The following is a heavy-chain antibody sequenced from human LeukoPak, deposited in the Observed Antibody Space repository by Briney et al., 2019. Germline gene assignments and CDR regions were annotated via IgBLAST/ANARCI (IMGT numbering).Heavy chain of an antibody. CDR2: IYSGGST. CDR1: GFTVSSNY. D-gene: IGHD6-19*01. J-gene: IGHJ4*02. Sequence: PGGSLRLSCAASGFTVSSNYMSWVRQAPGKGLEWVSVIYSGGSTYYADSVKGRFTISRGNSKNTLYLQMNSLRAEDTAVYYCARDLLAAGDNDYWGQGTLVTVSS. CDR3: ARDLLAAGDNDY. V-gene: IGHV3-66*02.